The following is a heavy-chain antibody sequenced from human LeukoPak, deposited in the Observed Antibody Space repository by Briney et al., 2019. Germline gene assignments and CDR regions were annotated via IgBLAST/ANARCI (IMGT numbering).Heavy chain of an antibody. J-gene: IGHJ4*02. Sequence: GGSLRLSCAASGFTFDDYAMHWVRQAPGKGLEWVSGISWNSGSIGYADSAKGRFTISRDNAKNSLYLQMNSLRAEDMALYYCAKGSELLSHFDYWGQGTLVTVSS. CDR2: ISWNSGSI. CDR3: AKGSELLSHFDY. D-gene: IGHD2-15*01. V-gene: IGHV3-9*03. CDR1: GFTFDDYA.